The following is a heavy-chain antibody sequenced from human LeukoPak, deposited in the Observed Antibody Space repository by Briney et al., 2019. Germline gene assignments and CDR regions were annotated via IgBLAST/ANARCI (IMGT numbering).Heavy chain of an antibody. CDR3: ARKAYALDV. Sequence: GGTLSLTCAPSGFIISSYWMSWIRQAPGKGLEWVANIKQDGSERYYVDSVKGRFTISRDNAKNSLYLQMNSLRAEDTAVYYCARKAYALDVWGKGTTVTVSS. D-gene: IGHD2-8*01. V-gene: IGHV3-7*03. J-gene: IGHJ6*04. CDR1: GFIISSYW. CDR2: IKQDGSER.